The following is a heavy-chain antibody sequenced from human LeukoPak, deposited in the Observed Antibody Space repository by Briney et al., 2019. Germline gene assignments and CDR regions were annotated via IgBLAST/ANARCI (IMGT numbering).Heavy chain of an antibody. CDR1: GGSISAGSYY. J-gene: IGHJ4*02. CDR3: ARDSSSWYRGFDY. CDR2: IYTSGST. V-gene: IGHV4-61*02. Sequence: SETLSLTCTVSGGSISAGSYYWSWIRQPAGKGLEWIGRIYTSGSTNYNPSLKSRVTISVDTSKNQFSLKLSSVTAADTAVYYCARDSSSWYRGFDYWGQGTLVTVSS. D-gene: IGHD6-13*01.